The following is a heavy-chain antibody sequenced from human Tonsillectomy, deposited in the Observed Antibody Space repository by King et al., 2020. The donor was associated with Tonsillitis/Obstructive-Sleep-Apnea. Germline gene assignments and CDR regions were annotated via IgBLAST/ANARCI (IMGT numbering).Heavy chain of an antibody. CDR3: AQRTRNSSSWYVWFDP. CDR1: GFSLSTSGVG. Sequence: TLKESGPTLVKPTQTLTLTCTFSGFSLSTSGVGVGWIRQPPGKALEWLALIYWDDDKRYSPSLKSRLTITKDTSKNQVVLTMTNMDPVDTATYYCAQRTRNSSSWYVWFDPWGQGTLVTVSS. CDR2: IYWDDDK. D-gene: IGHD6-13*01. J-gene: IGHJ5*02. V-gene: IGHV2-5*02.